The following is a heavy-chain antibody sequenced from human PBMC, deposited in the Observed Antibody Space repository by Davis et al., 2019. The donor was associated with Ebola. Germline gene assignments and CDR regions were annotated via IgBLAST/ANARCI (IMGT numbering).Heavy chain of an antibody. V-gene: IGHV3-74*01. CDR2: TNSDGSSA. D-gene: IGHD2-21*01. CDR3: AREQMHCGGDCHDY. Sequence: PGGSLRLSCAATGFTFSYYWMHWVRQAPGKGLVWVSYTNSDGSSATYADSVKGRFTISRDNAKNTLYLQMNSLRAEDTAVYYCAREQMHCGGDCHDYWGQGTLVTVSS. J-gene: IGHJ4*02. CDR1: GFTFSYYW.